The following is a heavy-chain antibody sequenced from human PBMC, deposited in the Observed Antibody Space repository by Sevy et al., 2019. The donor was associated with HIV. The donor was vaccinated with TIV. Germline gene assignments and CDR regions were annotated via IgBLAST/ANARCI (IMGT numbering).Heavy chain of an antibody. CDR1: GGSISSYY. CDR3: ASSDYDSSGYQLDY. V-gene: IGHV4-59*01. CDR2: IYYSGST. D-gene: IGHD3-22*01. Sequence: SETLSLTCTVSGGSISSYYWSWIRQPPGMGLEWIGYIYYSGSTNYNPSLKSRVTISVDTSKNQFSLKLSSVTAADTAVYYCASSDYDSSGYQLDYWGQGTLVTVSS. J-gene: IGHJ4*02.